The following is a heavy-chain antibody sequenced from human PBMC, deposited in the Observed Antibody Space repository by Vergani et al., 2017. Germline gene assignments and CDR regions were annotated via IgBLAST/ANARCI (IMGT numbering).Heavy chain of an antibody. CDR1: GGSISSGGYY. Sequence: QVQLQESGPGLVKPSQTLSLTCTVSGGSISSGGYYWSWIRQHPGKGLEWIGYIYYSGSTYYNPSLKSRVTISVDTSKNQFSLKLSSVTAADTAVYYCARASPRGWLRFPPAGNYFDYWGQGTLVTVSS. D-gene: IGHD5-12*01. CDR3: ARASPRGWLRFPPAGNYFDY. J-gene: IGHJ4*02. CDR2: IYYSGST. V-gene: IGHV4-31*03.